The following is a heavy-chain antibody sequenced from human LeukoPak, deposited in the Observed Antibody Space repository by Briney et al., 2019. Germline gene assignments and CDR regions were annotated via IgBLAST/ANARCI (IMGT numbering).Heavy chain of an antibody. J-gene: IGHJ5*02. CDR1: GGSISSSSYY. V-gene: IGHV4-39*01. Sequence: SETPSLTCTVSGGSISSSSYYWGWIRQPPGKGLEWIGSIYYSGSTYYNPSLKSRVTISVDTSKNQFSLKLSSVTAADTAVYYCARRLGDTAMVVYNWFDPWGQGTLVTVSS. CDR2: IYYSGST. CDR3: ARRLGDTAMVVYNWFDP. D-gene: IGHD5-18*01.